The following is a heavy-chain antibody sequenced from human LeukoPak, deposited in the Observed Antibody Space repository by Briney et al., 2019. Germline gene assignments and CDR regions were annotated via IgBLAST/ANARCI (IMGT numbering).Heavy chain of an antibody. CDR1: GFSFSSYA. V-gene: IGHV3-30-3*01. D-gene: IGHD3-22*01. CDR3: ARDSGYYLDY. CDR2: ISYDGSNK. J-gene: IGHJ4*02. Sequence: PGRSLRLSCAASGFSFSSYAMHWVRQAPGKGLEWVAVISYDGSNKYYADSVKGRFTISRDNSKNTLYLQMNSLRAEDTAVYYCARDSGYYLDYWGQGTLVTASS.